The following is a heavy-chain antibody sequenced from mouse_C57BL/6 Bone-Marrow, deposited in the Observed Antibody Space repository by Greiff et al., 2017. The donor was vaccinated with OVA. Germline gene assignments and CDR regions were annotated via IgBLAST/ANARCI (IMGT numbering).Heavy chain of an antibody. CDR2: SRNKANDYTT. CDR1: GFTFSDFY. V-gene: IGHV7-1*01. Sequence: EVMLVESGGGLVQSGRSLRLSCATSGFTFSDFYMEWVRQAPGKGLEWIAASRNKANDYTTEYSASVKGRFIVSRDTSQSILYLQMNALRAEDTAIYYCARDYDYDVFAYWGQGTLVTVSA. CDR3: ARDYDYDVFAY. D-gene: IGHD2-4*01. J-gene: IGHJ3*01.